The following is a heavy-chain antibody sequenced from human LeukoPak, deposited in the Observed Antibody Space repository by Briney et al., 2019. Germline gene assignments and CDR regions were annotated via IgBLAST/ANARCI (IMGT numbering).Heavy chain of an antibody. Sequence: GGSLRLSCAASGFTFSSYSMNWVRQAPGKGLEWVSSISSSSSYIYYADSVKGRFTISRDNAKNSLYLQMNSLRAEDTAVYYCARDHYDFWSGKVNIFDYWGQGTLVNVSS. D-gene: IGHD3-3*01. J-gene: IGHJ4*02. CDR3: ARDHYDFWSGKVNIFDY. V-gene: IGHV3-21*01. CDR1: GFTFSSYS. CDR2: ISSSSSYI.